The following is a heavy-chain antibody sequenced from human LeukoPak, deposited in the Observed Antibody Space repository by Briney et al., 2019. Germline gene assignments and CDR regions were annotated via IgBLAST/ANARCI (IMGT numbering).Heavy chain of an antibody. Sequence: GGSLRLSCAASGFTFSSYWMHWVRQAPGKGLVWVSRINSDGSSTSYADSVKGRFTISRDNAKNTLYLQMNSLRAEDTAVYYCARDLYYGSGSYELPHDAFGIWGQGTMVTVSS. CDR2: INSDGSST. V-gene: IGHV3-74*01. D-gene: IGHD3-10*01. CDR1: GFTFSSYW. CDR3: ARDLYYGSGSYELPHDAFGI. J-gene: IGHJ3*02.